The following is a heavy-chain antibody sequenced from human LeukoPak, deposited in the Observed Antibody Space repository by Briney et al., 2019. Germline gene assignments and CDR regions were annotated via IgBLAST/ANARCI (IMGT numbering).Heavy chain of an antibody. CDR3: AREAVAGERNGMDV. CDR2: IIPILGIA. V-gene: IGHV1-69*04. J-gene: IGHJ6*02. D-gene: IGHD6-19*01. CDR1: GGTFSSYA. Sequence: SVKVSCKASGGTFSSYAISWVRQAPGQGLEWMGRIIPILGIANYAQKFQGRVTITADKSTSTAYMELSSLRSEDTAVYYCAREAVAGERNGMDVWGQGTTVTVSS.